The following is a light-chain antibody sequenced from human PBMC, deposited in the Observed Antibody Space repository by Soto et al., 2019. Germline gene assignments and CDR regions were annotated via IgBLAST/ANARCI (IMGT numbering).Light chain of an antibody. J-gene: IGLJ3*02. CDR1: SSDVGGYNY. V-gene: IGLV2-14*01. Sequence: QSALTQPASVSGSPGQSITISCTGTSSDVGGYNYVSWYQQHPGKAPKLMIYDVNNRSSGVSNRFSGSKSGNTASLTISGLQDEDGADYYCSSYTSSSTRVFGGGTKLTVL. CDR2: DVN. CDR3: SSYTSSSTRV.